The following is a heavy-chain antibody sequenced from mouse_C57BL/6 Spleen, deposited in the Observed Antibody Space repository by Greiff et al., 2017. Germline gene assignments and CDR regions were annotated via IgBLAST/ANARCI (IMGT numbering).Heavy chain of an antibody. CDR3: ARYGDGYYGFAY. Sequence: VKVVESGPGLVQPSQSLSITCTVSGFSLTSYGVHWVRQSPGKGLEWLGVIWSGGSTDYNAAFISRLSISKDNSKSQVFFKMNSLQADDTAIYYCARYGDGYYGFAYWGQGTLVTVSA. V-gene: IGHV2-2*01. J-gene: IGHJ3*01. D-gene: IGHD2-3*01. CDR1: GFSLTSYG. CDR2: IWSGGST.